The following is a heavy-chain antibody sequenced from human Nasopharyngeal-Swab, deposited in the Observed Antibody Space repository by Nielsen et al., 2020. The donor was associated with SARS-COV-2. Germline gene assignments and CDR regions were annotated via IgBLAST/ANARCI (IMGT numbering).Heavy chain of an antibody. CDR3: AKWDPFSGGYSSSWYPMGGFDY. CDR1: GFTFSSYG. Sequence: GGSLRLSCAASGFTFSSYGMHWVRQAPGKGLEWVAVISYDGSNKYYADSVKGRFTISRDNSKNTLYLQMNSLRAEDTAVYYCAKWDPFSGGYSSSWYPMGGFDYWGQGTLVTVSS. J-gene: IGHJ4*02. CDR2: ISYDGSNK. D-gene: IGHD6-13*01. V-gene: IGHV3-30*18.